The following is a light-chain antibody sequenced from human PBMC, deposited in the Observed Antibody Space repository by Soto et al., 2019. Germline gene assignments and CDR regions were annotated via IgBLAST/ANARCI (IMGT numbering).Light chain of an antibody. CDR2: DVS. Sequence: QSALTQPPSVSGSPGQSVTISCTGTSGDVGNYNRVSWYRQSPGTAPKLMICDVSNRPAGVPDRFSGSKSGNTASLTISGLQGEDEADYYCSSYTTTWTLFGGGTKLTVL. CDR1: SGDVGNYNR. V-gene: IGLV2-18*02. J-gene: IGLJ2*01. CDR3: SSYTTTWTL.